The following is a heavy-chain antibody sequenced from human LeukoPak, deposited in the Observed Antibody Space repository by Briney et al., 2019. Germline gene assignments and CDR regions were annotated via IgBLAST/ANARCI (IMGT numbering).Heavy chain of an antibody. D-gene: IGHD2-2*01. J-gene: IGHJ3*02. CDR2: IITIFGTA. CDR1: GGTFSSYA. CDR3: ARGCSSTSCYLSVFDI. V-gene: IGHV1-69*05. Sequence: RASVKVSCKASGGTFSSYAISWVRQAPGQGLEWMGGIITIFGTANYAQKFQGRVTITTDESTSTAYMELSSLRSEDTAVYYCARGCSSTSCYLSVFDIWGQGTMVTVSS.